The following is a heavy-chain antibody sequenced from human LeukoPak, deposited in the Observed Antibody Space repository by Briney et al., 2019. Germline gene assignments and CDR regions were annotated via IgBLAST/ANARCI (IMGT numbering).Heavy chain of an antibody. J-gene: IGHJ3*02. CDR1: GFTLSSFE. D-gene: IGHD3-10*01. CDR3: ARLSSFGAFDI. Sequence: PGGSLRLSCAASGFTLSSFEMNWVRQAPGKGLEWVSYISSSGYTISYADSVKGRFTISRDNAKNSLYLQMNSLRADDTAVYYCARLSSFGAFDIWGQGTMVTVSS. CDR2: ISSSGYTI. V-gene: IGHV3-48*03.